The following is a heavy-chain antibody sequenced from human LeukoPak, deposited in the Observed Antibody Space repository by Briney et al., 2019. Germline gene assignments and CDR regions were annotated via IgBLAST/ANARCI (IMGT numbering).Heavy chain of an antibody. J-gene: IGHJ5*02. D-gene: IGHD3-10*01. CDR1: GYTFTGYY. V-gene: IGHV1-2*06. CDR3: ARDPYGSGSYRSTWFDP. Sequence: ASVKVSCKASGYTFTGYYMHWVRQAPGQGLEWMGRINPNSGGTNYAQEFQGRVTMTRDASISTAYMELSRLRSDDTAVYYCARDPYGSGSYRSTWFDPWGQGTLVTVSS. CDR2: INPNSGGT.